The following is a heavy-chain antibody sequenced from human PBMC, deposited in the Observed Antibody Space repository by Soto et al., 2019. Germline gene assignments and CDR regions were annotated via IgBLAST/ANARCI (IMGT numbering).Heavy chain of an antibody. D-gene: IGHD4-17*01. V-gene: IGHV4-59*01. J-gene: IGHJ4*02. CDR1: GGYISSYC. Sequence: SEARSLTCTGSGGYISSYCSSWIRQPPGKGLEWIGYIYYSGSTNYNPSLKSRVTISVDTSKNQFSLKLSSVTAADTAVYYCARDYGDYVIDYWGQGTLVTVSS. CDR2: IYYSGST. CDR3: ARDYGDYVIDY.